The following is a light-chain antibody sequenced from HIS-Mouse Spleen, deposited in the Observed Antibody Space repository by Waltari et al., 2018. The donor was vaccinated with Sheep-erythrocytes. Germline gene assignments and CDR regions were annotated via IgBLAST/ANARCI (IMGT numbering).Light chain of an antibody. CDR2: EGS. J-gene: IGLJ3*02. CDR1: SSGVGSYNL. CDR3: CSYAGSSTPWV. V-gene: IGLV2-23*01. Sequence: QSALTQPASVSGSPGQSITISCTGTSSGVGSYNLVSWYQQHPGKAPKLMIYEGSTRPSGVSNRFSGSKSGNTASLTISGLQAEDEADYYCCSYAGSSTPWVFGGGTKLTVL.